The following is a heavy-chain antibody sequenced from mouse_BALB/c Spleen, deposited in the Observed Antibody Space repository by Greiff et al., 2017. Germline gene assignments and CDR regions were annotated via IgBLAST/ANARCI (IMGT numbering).Heavy chain of an antibody. CDR2: INPNYYST. D-gene: IGHD2-13*01. CDR1: GYTFTDYN. CDR3: ARRVIPYAMDY. J-gene: IGHJ4*01. Sequence: EVQLQQFGAELVKPGASVKISCKASGYTFTDYNMDWVKQSHGKSLEWIGDINPNYYSTSYNQKFKGKATLTVDKSSSTAYMELRSLTSEDTAVYYCARRVIPYAMDYWGQGTSVTVSS. V-gene: IGHV1-18*01.